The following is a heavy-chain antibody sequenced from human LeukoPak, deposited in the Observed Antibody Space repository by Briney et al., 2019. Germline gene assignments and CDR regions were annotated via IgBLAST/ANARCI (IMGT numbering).Heavy chain of an antibody. Sequence: PSGTLSLTCAVSGGSISSSNWWSWVRQPPGEGLEWIGESYHSGNTNYDPSLKSRVTISLDKSKNQFFLKLRSVTAADTAVYYCAREEMPGKFDYWGQGTLVTVSS. CDR3: AREEMPGKFDY. CDR1: GGSISSSNW. V-gene: IGHV4-4*02. CDR2: SYHSGNT. D-gene: IGHD1-26*01. J-gene: IGHJ4*02.